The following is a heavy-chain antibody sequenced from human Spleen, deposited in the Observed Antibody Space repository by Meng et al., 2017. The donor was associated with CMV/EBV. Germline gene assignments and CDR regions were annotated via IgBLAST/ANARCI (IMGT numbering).Heavy chain of an antibody. CDR2: TNRDGSST. CDR3: ARGVGESLGWEMGY. V-gene: IGHV3-74*01. D-gene: IGHD1-26*01. CDR1: GFTFNSHW. Sequence: VQLGESGVCLVQPGESLSLSCAASGFTFNSHWMNWVRQAPGKGLVWVSRTNRDGSSTSYADSVKGRFTISRDNAKSTLYLQMNSLRAEDTAVYYCARGVGESLGWEMGYWGQGTLVTVSS. J-gene: IGHJ4*02.